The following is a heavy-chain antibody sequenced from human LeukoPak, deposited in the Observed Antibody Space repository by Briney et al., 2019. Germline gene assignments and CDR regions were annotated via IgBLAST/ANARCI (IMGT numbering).Heavy chain of an antibody. J-gene: IGHJ4*02. CDR2: ITLSSSTT. CDR3: ARGEYERGWLQCI. CDR1: GFNFNNYN. Sequence: GGSLRLSCAASGFNFNNYNMNWVRQAPGKGLEWVSYITLSSSTTYYADSVKGRFTISRDNSKNTLYLQMNSLRAEDQAVYYCARGEYERGWLQCIWGQGTLVTVSS. V-gene: IGHV3-48*04. D-gene: IGHD5-24*01.